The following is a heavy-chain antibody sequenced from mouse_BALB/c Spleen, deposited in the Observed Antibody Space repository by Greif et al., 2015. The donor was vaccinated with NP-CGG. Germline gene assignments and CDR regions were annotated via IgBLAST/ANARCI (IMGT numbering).Heavy chain of an antibody. CDR1: GYTFTSYW. CDR3: ARPLEDFDY. CDR2: INPSTGYT. V-gene: IGHV1-7*01. Sequence: VMLVESGAELAKPGASVKMSCKASGYTFTSYWMHWVKQRPGQGLEWIGYINPSTGYTEYNQKFKDKATLTADKSSSTAYMQLSSLTSEDSAVYYCARPLEDFDYWGQGTTLTVSS. J-gene: IGHJ2*01.